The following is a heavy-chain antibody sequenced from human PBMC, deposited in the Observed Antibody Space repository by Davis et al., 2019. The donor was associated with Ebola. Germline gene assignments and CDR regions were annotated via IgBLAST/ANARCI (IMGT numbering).Heavy chain of an antibody. D-gene: IGHD2-2*01. J-gene: IGHJ6*02. Sequence: SETLSLTCAVYGGSFSGYYWSWIRQPPGKGLEWIGEINHSGSTNYNPSLKSRVTISVDTSKNQFSLKLSSVTAADTAVYYCARVSGIVVVPAAIYYYGMDVWGQGTTVTVSS. CDR1: GGSFSGYY. CDR3: ARVSGIVVVPAAIYYYGMDV. V-gene: IGHV4-34*01. CDR2: INHSGST.